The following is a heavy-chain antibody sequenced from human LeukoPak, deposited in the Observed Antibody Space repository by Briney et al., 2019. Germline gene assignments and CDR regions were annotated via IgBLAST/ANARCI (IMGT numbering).Heavy chain of an antibody. J-gene: IGHJ5*02. D-gene: IGHD6-19*01. V-gene: IGHV1-2*02. CDR3: ARDAVAGTMSWFDP. CDR2: INPNSGGT. Sequence: ASVKVSCKATGYTFTGYYMHWGRQAPGQGLEWMGWINPNSGGTNYAQKFQGRVTMTRDTSISTAYMELSRLRSDDTAVYYCARDAVAGTMSWFDPWGQGTLVTVSS. CDR1: GYTFTGYY.